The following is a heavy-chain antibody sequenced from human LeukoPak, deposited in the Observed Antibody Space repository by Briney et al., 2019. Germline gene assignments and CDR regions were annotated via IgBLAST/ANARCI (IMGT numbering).Heavy chain of an antibody. V-gene: IGHV1-46*01. J-gene: IGHJ5*02. CDR3: ARAGAGNDFWSGYFYVHPRNWFDP. Sequence: GASVKVSCKASGYTFTSYYMHWVRQAPGQGLEWMGIINPSGGSTSYAQKFQGRVTMTRDTSTGTVYMELSSLRSEDTAVCYCARAGAGNDFWSGYFYVHPRNWFDPWGQGTLVTVSS. D-gene: IGHD3-3*01. CDR1: GYTFTSYY. CDR2: INPSGGST.